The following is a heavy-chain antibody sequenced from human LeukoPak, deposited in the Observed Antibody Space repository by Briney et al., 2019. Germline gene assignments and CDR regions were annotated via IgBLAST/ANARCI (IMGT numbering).Heavy chain of an antibody. Sequence: GASVKVSCKASGYTFTGYYMHWVRQAPGQGLEWMGWINPNSGGTDYAQKFQGRVTMTRDTSISTAYMELSRLRSDDTAVYYCARSVRGVPPASLDYWGQGTLVTVSS. D-gene: IGHD3-10*01. CDR3: ARSVRGVPPASLDY. CDR1: GYTFTGYY. J-gene: IGHJ4*02. CDR2: INPNSGGT. V-gene: IGHV1-2*02.